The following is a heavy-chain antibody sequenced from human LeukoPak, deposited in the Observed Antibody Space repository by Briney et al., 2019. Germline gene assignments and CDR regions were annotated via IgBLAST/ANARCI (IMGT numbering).Heavy chain of an antibody. V-gene: IGHV4-59*01. J-gene: IGHJ4*02. CDR3: ARFRGYDYDSNGYFDF. Sequence: SETLSLTCTVSAGSISRYYWSWIRQPPGKGLEWIGYIYYSGSNNYNPSLKSRVTISIDTYKNQFSLKLSSVTAADTAVYYCARFRGYDYDSNGYFDFWGQGTLVTVSS. CDR1: AGSISRYY. D-gene: IGHD3-22*01. CDR2: IYYSGSN.